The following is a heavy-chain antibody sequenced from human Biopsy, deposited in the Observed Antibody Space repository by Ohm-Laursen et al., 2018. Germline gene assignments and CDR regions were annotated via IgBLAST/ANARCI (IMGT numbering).Heavy chain of an antibody. D-gene: IGHD3-3*01. CDR1: GGTFSSFG. CDR3: AREGTSVTFFGKISDYYFDF. CDR2: ISVKTGNT. J-gene: IGHJ4*02. Sequence: GASVKVSCKASGGTFSSFGISWVRQAPGQGLEWLGWISVKTGNTNYTQKLQGRVTMTTDTSTNTAYMELRSLRSDDTALYYCAREGTSVTFFGKISDYYFDFWGPGTVVTVSS. V-gene: IGHV1-18*01.